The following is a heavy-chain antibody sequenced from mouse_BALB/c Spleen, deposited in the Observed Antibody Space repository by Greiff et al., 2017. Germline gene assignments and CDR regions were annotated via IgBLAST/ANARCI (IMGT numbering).Heavy chain of an antibody. CDR1: GYSITSDYA. D-gene: IGHD6-5*01. CDR2: ISYSGST. Sequence: EVKLLESGPGLVKPSQSLSLTCTVTGYSITSDYAWNWIRQFPGNKLEWMGYISYSGSTSYNPSLKSRISITRDTSKNQFFLQLNSVTTEDTATYYCARRGSYSDAWFAYWGQGTLVTVSA. V-gene: IGHV3-2*02. CDR3: ARRGSYSDAWFAY. J-gene: IGHJ3*01.